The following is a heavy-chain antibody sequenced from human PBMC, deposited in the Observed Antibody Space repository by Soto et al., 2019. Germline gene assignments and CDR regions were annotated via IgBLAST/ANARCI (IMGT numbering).Heavy chain of an antibody. CDR3: ARDLRGSYPS. CDR2: ISYDGSNK. J-gene: IGHJ5*02. V-gene: IGHV3-30-3*01. D-gene: IGHD1-26*01. CDR1: GFTFSSYA. Sequence: HPGGSLRLSCAASGFTFSSYAMHWVRQAPGKGLEWVAVISYDGSNKYYADSVKGRFTISRDNSKNTLYLQMNSLRAEDTAVYYCARDLRGSYPSWGQGTLVTVSS.